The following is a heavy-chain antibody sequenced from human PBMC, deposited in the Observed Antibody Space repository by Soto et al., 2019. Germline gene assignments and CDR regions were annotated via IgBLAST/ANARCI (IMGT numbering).Heavy chain of an antibody. J-gene: IGHJ6*02. CDR3: ARVIGYYYHMDV. V-gene: IGHV1-18*01. D-gene: IGHD3-22*01. CDR1: GYTFTTYD. CDR2: ISAYNGNT. Sequence: QVQLVQSGGEVKKPGASVKVSCKAFGYTFTTYDLSWVRQAPGQGLEWMGWISAYNGNTNYAQNLQGRVTMTTDTSTSTAYMELRSLRSDDTAVYYCARVIGYYYHMDVWGQGTTVTVSS.